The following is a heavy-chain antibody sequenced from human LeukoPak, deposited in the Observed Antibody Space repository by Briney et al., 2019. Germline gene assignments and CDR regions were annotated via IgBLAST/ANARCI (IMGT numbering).Heavy chain of an antibody. CDR3: AKDNY. CDR2: ISYDGSNK. Sequence: GGSLRLSCAASGFTFSSYGMHWVRQAPGEGLEWVAVISYDGSNKYYADSVKGRFAISRDNSKNTLYLQMNSLRAEDTAVYYCAKDNYWGQGTLVTVSS. J-gene: IGHJ4*02. V-gene: IGHV3-30*18. CDR1: GFTFSSYG.